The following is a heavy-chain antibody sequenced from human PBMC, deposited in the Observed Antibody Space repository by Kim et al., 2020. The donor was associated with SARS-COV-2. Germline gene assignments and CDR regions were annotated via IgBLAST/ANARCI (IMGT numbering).Heavy chain of an antibody. D-gene: IGHD5-18*01. CDR3: APFGGYSYGPSGY. J-gene: IGHJ4*02. V-gene: IGHV3-23*01. CDR1: GFTFSSYA. Sequence: GGSLRLSCAASGFTFSSYAMSWVRQAPGKGLEWVSAISGSGGSTYYADSVKGRFTISRDNSKNTLYLQMNSLRAEDTAVYYCAPFGGYSYGPSGYWGQGTLVTVSS. CDR2: ISGSGGST.